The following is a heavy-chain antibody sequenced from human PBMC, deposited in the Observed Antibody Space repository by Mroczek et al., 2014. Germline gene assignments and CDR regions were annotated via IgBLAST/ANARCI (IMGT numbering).Heavy chain of an antibody. J-gene: IGHJ6*02. CDR3: ARPPLSHRTNYYGMDV. CDR1: GGSISSSSYY. Sequence: QVQLQESGPGLVKPSETLSLTCTVSGGSISSSSYYWGWIRQPPGKGLEWIGSIYYSGSTYYNPSLKSRVTISVDTSKNQFSLKLSSVTAADTAVYYCARPPLSHRTNYYGMDVWGQGTTVTVSS. V-gene: IGHV4-39*01. D-gene: IGHD1-1*01. CDR2: IYYSGST.